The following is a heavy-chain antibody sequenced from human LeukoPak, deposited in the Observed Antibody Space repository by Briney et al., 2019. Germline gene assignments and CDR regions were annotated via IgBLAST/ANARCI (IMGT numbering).Heavy chain of an antibody. CDR3: ARDPGMMRAAACGDY. D-gene: IGHD6-13*01. CDR1: GFIFSSYG. V-gene: IGHV3-48*01. CDR2: ISSSSNPT. Sequence: TGGSLRLSCAASGFIFSSYGMIWVRQAPGKGLEWISYISSSSNPTYYADSVKGRFTISRDNAKNSLYLQLSSLRAEDTAVYYCARDPGMMRAAACGDYWGQGTLVIVSS. J-gene: IGHJ4*02.